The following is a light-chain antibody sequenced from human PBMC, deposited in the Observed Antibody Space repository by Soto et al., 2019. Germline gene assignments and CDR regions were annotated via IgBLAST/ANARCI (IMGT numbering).Light chain of an antibody. CDR1: QGISSA. CDR2: DAS. V-gene: IGKV1-13*02. Sequence: AIPLTQSPSSLSASVGDRVTITCRASQGISSALAWYQQKPGKAPKLLIYDASSLESGFPSRFSGSGAGTDFTLTISSRQPEEFATYYCQQCHSYPPLTFGGGTKVEIK. CDR3: QQCHSYPPLT. J-gene: IGKJ4*01.